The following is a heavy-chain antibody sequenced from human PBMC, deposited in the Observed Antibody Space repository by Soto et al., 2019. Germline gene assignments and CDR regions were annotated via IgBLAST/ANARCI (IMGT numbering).Heavy chain of an antibody. D-gene: IGHD6-19*01. V-gene: IGHV2-70*04. CDR3: ARSTYSSGWFGAFDI. Sequence: SGPTLANPTQTLTLTCTFSWFSLSTSGMRVSWIRQPPGRALEWLARIDWDDDKLYSNSLKTRLTISKDNSKNQVVLTMTNMDPVDTATYYCARSTYSSGWFGAFDIWGQGTMVTVSS. J-gene: IGHJ3*02. CDR2: IDWDDDK. CDR1: WFSLSTSGMR.